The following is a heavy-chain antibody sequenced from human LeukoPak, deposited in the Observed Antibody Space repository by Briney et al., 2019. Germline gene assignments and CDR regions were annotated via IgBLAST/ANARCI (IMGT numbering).Heavy chain of an antibody. V-gene: IGHV3-30*01. CDR3: AREGSWSGYYNPNHYYYYMDV. D-gene: IGHD3-3*01. CDR2: ISYDGSNK. J-gene: IGHJ6*03. Sequence: GRSLRLSCAASGFTFSSYAMHWVRQAPGKGLEWVAVISYDGSNKYYADSVKGRFTISRDNSKNTLYLQMNSLRAEDTAVYYCAREGSWSGYYNPNHYYYYMDVWGKGTTVTASS. CDR1: GFTFSSYA.